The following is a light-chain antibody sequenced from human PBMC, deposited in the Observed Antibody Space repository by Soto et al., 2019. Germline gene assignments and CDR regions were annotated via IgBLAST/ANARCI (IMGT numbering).Light chain of an antibody. CDR2: GAS. J-gene: IGKJ2*01. CDR3: QHYNEGVKT. CDR1: QSVSRN. V-gene: IGKV3-15*01. Sequence: EIVMTQSPATLSVSPGERATLSCRASQSVSRNLAWYQQKPGQAPRLLIYGASTRATGIPARFSGSGSGTDFTLTINSLQSEEFAVYYCQHYNEGVKTFGQGTTLSLK.